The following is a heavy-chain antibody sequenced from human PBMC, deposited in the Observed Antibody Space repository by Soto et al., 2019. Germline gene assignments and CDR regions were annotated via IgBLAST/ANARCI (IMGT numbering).Heavy chain of an antibody. D-gene: IGHD3-10*01. V-gene: IGHV3-33*01. CDR2: IWYDGSNK. CDR1: GFTFSSYG. Sequence: GGSLRLSCAASGFTFSSYGMHWVRQAPGKGLEWVAVIWYDGSNKYYADSVKGRFTISRDNSKNTLYLQMNSLRAEDTAVYYCAREGKTMVRGVIRTAFDYWGQGTLVTVSS. J-gene: IGHJ4*02. CDR3: AREGKTMVRGVIRTAFDY.